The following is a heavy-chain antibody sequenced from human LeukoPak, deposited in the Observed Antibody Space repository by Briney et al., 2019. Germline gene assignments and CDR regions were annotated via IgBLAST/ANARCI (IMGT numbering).Heavy chain of an antibody. J-gene: IGHJ6*03. Sequence: GGSLRLSCAASGFTFSSYWMHWVRHAPGKGLVWVSRINSDGSSTSYADSVKGRFTISRDNSKNTLYLQMNSLRAEDTAVYHCAKDEATIGYSYYYMDVWGKGTMVTISS. D-gene: IGHD5-12*01. V-gene: IGHV3-74*01. CDR2: INSDGSST. CDR3: AKDEATIGYSYYYMDV. CDR1: GFTFSSYW.